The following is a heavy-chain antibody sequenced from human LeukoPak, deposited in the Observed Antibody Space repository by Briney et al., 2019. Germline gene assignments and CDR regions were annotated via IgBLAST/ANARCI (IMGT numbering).Heavy chain of an antibody. CDR2: INAGNGNT. D-gene: IGHD6-13*01. J-gene: IGHJ5*02. V-gene: IGHV1-3*03. CDR3: ARAQGIAAPYNWFDP. Sequence: GASVKVSCKASGYTFTSYAMHWVRQAPGQRLEWMGWINAGNGNTKYSQEFQGRVTITRDTSASTAYMELSSLRSEDMAVYYCARAQGIAAPYNWFDPWGQGTLVTVSS. CDR1: GYTFTSYA.